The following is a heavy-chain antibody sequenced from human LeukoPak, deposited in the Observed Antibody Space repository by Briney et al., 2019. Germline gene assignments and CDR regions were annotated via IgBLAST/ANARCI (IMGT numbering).Heavy chain of an antibody. CDR2: IYPGDSDT. J-gene: IGHJ4*01. CDR1: GYSFPNYW. D-gene: IGHD6-6*01. CDR3: ARPISASSGGPYFFDY. Sequence: GESLKISCRVSGYSFPNYWIGWVRQKPGKGLEWMAIIYPGDSDTRYSPSFRGQVSISADKSINTAYLQWNSLGASDTAIYYCARPISASSGGPYFFDYWGXGTLVTVSS. V-gene: IGHV5-51*01.